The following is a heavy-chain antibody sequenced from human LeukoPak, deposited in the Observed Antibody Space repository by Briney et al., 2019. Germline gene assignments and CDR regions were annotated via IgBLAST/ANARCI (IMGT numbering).Heavy chain of an antibody. J-gene: IGHJ4*02. Sequence: GGSLRLSCAASGFTFSSYEMNWVRQAPRKGLEWVSSIRSSSSYIYYADSVKGRFTISRDNAKNSLYLQMNSLRAEDTAVYYCARSTSGLQFDYWGQGTLVTVSS. D-gene: IGHD5-24*01. V-gene: IGHV3-21*01. CDR1: GFTFSSYE. CDR2: IRSSSSYI. CDR3: ARSTSGLQFDY.